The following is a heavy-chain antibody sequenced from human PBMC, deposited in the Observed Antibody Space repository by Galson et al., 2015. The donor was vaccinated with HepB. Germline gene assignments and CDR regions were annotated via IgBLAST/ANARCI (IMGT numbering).Heavy chain of an antibody. Sequence: QSGAEVKKPGESLRISCKASGYTFSTYGVSWVRQAPGQGLEWMGWISGYSANTNYAQKFQGRVTMTIDTYTRTAYMELRSLRSDDTAVYYCARDRQQLVLDYWGRGTLVTVSS. D-gene: IGHD6-13*01. CDR2: ISGYSANT. J-gene: IGHJ4*01. V-gene: IGHV1-18*04. CDR1: GYTFSTYG. CDR3: ARDRQQLVLDY.